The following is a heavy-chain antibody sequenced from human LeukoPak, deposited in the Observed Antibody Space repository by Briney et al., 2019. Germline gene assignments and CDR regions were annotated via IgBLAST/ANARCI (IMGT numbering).Heavy chain of an antibody. CDR3: ASSVGVWSGVDI. V-gene: IGHV3-48*04. D-gene: IGHD1-26*01. CDR2: ISSSGSTI. Sequence: GGSLRLSCAASGFTFSSYAMSWVRQAPGKGLEWVSYISSSGSTIYYADSVKGRFTISRDNAKNSLYLQMNSLRAEDTAVYYCASSVGVWSGVDIWGQGTMVTVSS. J-gene: IGHJ3*02. CDR1: GFTFSSYA.